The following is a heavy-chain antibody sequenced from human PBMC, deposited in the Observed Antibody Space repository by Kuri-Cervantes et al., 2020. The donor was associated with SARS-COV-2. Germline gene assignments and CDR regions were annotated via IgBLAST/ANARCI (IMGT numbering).Heavy chain of an antibody. J-gene: IGHJ6*02. V-gene: IGHV3-30*04. Sequence: LSLTCAASGFTVSSHVMHWVRQAPGKGLEWVTVISNDGRTEHYADSVKGRFTISRDKAKNTLYLQMNSLRPEDTAVYYCARDPHGMDVWGQGTIVTVSS. CDR2: ISNDGRTE. CDR1: GFTVSSHV. CDR3: ARDPHGMDV.